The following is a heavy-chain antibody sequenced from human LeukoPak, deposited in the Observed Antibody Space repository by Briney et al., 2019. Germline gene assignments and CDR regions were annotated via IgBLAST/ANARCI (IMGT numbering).Heavy chain of an antibody. CDR3: EKDMGYVPPGGGRDV. V-gene: IGHV3-9*01. Sequence: GGSLRLSCAASGFTFDDYAMHWVRQAPGKGLEWVSGISWNSGSIGYADSVKGRFTISRDNAKNSLYLQMNSRRAEDTALYYCEKDMGYVPPGGGRDVGGQGPTAPVSS. D-gene: IGHD3-16*01. J-gene: IGHJ6*02. CDR1: GFTFDDYA. CDR2: ISWNSGSI.